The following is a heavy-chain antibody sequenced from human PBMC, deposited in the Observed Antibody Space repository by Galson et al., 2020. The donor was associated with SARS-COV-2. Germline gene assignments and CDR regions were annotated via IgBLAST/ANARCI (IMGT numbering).Heavy chain of an antibody. J-gene: IGHJ3*01. CDR1: GFSLSNPRLG. D-gene: IGHD7-27*01. V-gene: IGHV2-26*01. CDR2: IFPDDRK. CDR3: ARTRPTSWESSVGSFDV. Sequence: SGPTLVKPTETLTLTCTVSGFSLSNPRLGVSWIRQPPGKALEWLAHIFPDDRKSYSTSLRRRLTVSKDASKSQVVLLMANVDPLDTATYYCARTRPTSWESSVGSFDVWGLGTMVTVSS.